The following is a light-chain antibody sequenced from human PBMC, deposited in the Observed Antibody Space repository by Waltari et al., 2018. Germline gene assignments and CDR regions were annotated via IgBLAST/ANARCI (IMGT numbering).Light chain of an antibody. CDR2: RND. CDR1: RSNIGTNY. CDR3: AAWDDSLSGVV. J-gene: IGLJ2*01. Sequence: QSVLTQPPSASGTPGQRVTISCSGSRSNIGTNYVYWYQQFPGTAPKLLIYRNDQRPSRVPDRFSGSKSGTSASLAIRGLRSEDEADYYCAAWDDSLSGVVFGGGTKLTVL. V-gene: IGLV1-47*01.